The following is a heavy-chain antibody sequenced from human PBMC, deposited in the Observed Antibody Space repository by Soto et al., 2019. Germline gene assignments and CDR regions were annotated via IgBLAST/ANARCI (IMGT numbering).Heavy chain of an antibody. CDR3: AHRLSNPPYNWFDP. Sequence: QITLKESGPTLVKPTQTLTLTCSFSGFSLTTSGVGVGWIRQPPGKALEWLALIYWDDDKRYSPSLKSRLTITKDTSKTQVVLTMTNMDPVDTATYYCAHRLSNPPYNWFDPWGQGALVTVSS. D-gene: IGHD4-4*01. CDR1: GFSLTTSGVG. J-gene: IGHJ5*02. V-gene: IGHV2-5*02. CDR2: IYWDDDK.